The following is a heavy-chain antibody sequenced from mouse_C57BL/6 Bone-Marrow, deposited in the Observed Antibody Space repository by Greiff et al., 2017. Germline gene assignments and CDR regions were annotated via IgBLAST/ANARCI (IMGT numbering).Heavy chain of an antibody. J-gene: IGHJ1*03. Sequence: EVKLVESGGGLVQSGRSLRLSCATSGFTFSDFYMEWVRQAPGKGLEWIAASRNKANDYTTEYSASVKGRFIVSRDTSQSILYLQMNALRAEDTAIYYCARDYYGSSDWYFDVWGTGTTVTVSS. V-gene: IGHV7-1*01. D-gene: IGHD1-1*01. CDR1: GFTFSDFY. CDR3: ARDYYGSSDWYFDV. CDR2: SRNKANDYTT.